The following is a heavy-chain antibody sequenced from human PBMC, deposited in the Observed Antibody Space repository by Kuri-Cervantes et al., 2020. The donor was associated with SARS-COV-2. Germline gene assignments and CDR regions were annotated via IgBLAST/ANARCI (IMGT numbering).Heavy chain of an antibody. CDR2: ISAYNGNT. CDR1: GYTFTNYG. CDR3: ARVVVGYCSGGSCPGYMDV. D-gene: IGHD2-15*01. J-gene: IGHJ6*03. Sequence: ASVKVSCKASGYTFTNYGISWVRQAPGQGLEWMGWISAYNGNTNYEQKLQGRVTMTTDTSTSTAYMELRSLRSDDTAVYYCARVVVGYCSGGSCPGYMDVWGKGTTVTVSS. V-gene: IGHV1-18*01.